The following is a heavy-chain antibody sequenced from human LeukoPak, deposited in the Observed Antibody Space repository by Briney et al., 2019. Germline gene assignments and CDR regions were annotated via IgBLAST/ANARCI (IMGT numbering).Heavy chain of an antibody. Sequence: AGGSLRLSCVASGFSFDKFGMHWVRQAPGKGLEYVSSVSADESGKYYTKSVRGRFGISRDNSKNTMYLQLGNLRPDDMGIYYCASLDRSEIPWGPGTLVTVSS. J-gene: IGHJ5*02. V-gene: IGHV3-64*01. D-gene: IGHD1-26*01. CDR1: GFSFDKFG. CDR3: ASLDRSEIP. CDR2: VSADESGK.